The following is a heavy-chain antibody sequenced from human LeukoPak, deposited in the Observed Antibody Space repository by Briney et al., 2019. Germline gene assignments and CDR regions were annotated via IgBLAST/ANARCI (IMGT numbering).Heavy chain of an antibody. CDR1: GFTFSSYW. CDR3: ASDTANGVW. V-gene: IGHV3-7*01. D-gene: IGHD2-8*01. CDR2: IKQDGSEK. Sequence: GGSLRLSCVASGFTFSSYWMSWVRQTPGKGLEWVANIKQDGSEKYYVDSVKGRFTISRDNAKNSLYLQMNSLRAEDTAVYYCASDTANGVWWGQGTLVTVSS. J-gene: IGHJ4*02.